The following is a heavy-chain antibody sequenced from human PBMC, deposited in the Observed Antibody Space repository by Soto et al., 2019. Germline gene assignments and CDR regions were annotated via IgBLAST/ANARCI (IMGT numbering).Heavy chain of an antibody. CDR1: SGSFSGYY. CDR2: ITHGGST. D-gene: IGHD3-3*01. V-gene: IGHV4-34*01. J-gene: IGHJ4*02. Sequence: PSETLSLTCAVYSGSFSGYYYSWIRQSPGKGLEWIGEITHGGSTTYSPTLKSRVTMSLDTSKNQFSLNMTSMTAADTAVYYCARGRLFLTTPGLAITYFDYWGQGTLVTVSS. CDR3: ARGRLFLTTPGLAITYFDY.